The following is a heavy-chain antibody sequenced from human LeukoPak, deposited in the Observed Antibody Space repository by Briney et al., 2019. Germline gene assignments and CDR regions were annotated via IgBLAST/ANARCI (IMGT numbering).Heavy chain of an antibody. Sequence: GGSLRLSCVASGFTFSSYGMHWVRQAPGKGLEWVAVILYDGSNKYNADSVKGRFTISRDNSKNTLFLQMDSLRVEDTAVHYCAKVTGGDMITYGGVDYWGQGTLVTVSS. D-gene: IGHD3-16*01. CDR2: ILYDGSNK. CDR3: AKVTGGDMITYGGVDY. V-gene: IGHV3-30*18. CDR1: GFTFSSYG. J-gene: IGHJ4*02.